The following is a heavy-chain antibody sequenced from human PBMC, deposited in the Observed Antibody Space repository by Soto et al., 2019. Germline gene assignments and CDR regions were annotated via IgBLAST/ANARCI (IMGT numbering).Heavy chain of an antibody. J-gene: IGHJ6*02. CDR2: IYSGGST. V-gene: IGHV3-53*01. CDR1: GFTVSSNY. Sequence: GGSLRLSCAASGFTVSSNYMSWVRQAPGKGLEWVSVIYSGGSTYYADSVGGRFTISRDNSKNTLYLQMKSLRAEDTAVYYCARDPPATRHGMDVWGQGTTVTVSS. CDR3: ARDPPATRHGMDV.